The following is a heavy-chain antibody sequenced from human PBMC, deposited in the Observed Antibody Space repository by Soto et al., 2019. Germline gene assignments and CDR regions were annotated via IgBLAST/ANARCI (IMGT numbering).Heavy chain of an antibody. Sequence: GGSLRLSCAASGFTFSSYAMSWVRQAPGKGLEWVSAISGSGGSTYYADSVKGRFTISRDNSKNTLYLQMNSLRAEDTAVYYCAKDLVRSTSPGEVGYYYYYYMDVWGKGTTVTVSS. CDR2: ISGSGGST. V-gene: IGHV3-23*01. D-gene: IGHD2-2*01. CDR3: AKDLVRSTSPGEVGYYYYYYMDV. CDR1: GFTFSSYA. J-gene: IGHJ6*03.